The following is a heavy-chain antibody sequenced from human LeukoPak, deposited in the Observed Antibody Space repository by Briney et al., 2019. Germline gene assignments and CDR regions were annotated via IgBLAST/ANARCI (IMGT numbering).Heavy chain of an antibody. D-gene: IGHD1-26*01. J-gene: IGHJ4*02. CDR2: IYYSGST. CDR3: ARALRYRRFPFDY. V-gene: IGHV4-59*01. Sequence: SETLSLTCTVSGGSISSYYWSWIRQPPGKGLEWIGYIYYSGSTNYNPSLKSRVTISVDTSKNQFSLKLSSVTAADTAVYYCARALRYRRFPFDYWGQGTMVTVFS. CDR1: GGSISSYY.